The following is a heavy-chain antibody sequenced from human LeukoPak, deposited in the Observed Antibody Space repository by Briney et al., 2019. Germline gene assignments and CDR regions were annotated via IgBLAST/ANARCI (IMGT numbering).Heavy chain of an antibody. CDR3: ARHASSGYYNRPCAFDI. V-gene: IGHV5-51*01. J-gene: IGHJ3*02. CDR2: IYPGDSET. Sequence: PGESLKISCKVFGYTFTDYWIGWVRQVPGKGLEWMGIIYPGDSETRYRPSFQGQVTISADKSINAAYLQWSSLRASDTAMYYCARHASSGYYNRPCAFDIWGQGTMVTVSS. CDR1: GYTFTDYW. D-gene: IGHD3-22*01.